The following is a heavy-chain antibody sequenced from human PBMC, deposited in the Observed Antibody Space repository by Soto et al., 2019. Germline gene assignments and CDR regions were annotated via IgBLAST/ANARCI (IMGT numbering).Heavy chain of an antibody. J-gene: IGHJ4*02. V-gene: IGHV1-46*03. CDR3: AREWDYDILTGYYSGGFDY. CDR1: GYTFTSYY. CDR2: INPSGGST. Sequence: ASVKVSCKASGYTFTSYYMHWVRQAPGQGLEWMGIINPSGGSTSYAQKFQGRVTMTRDTSTSTVYMELSSLRSEDTAVYYCAREWDYDILTGYYSGGFDYWGQGTLVTVSS. D-gene: IGHD3-9*01.